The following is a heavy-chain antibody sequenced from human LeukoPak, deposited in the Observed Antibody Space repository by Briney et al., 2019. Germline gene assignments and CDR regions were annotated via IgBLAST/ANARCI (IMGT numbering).Heavy chain of an antibody. CDR1: GGSFSGYY. CDR2: INHSGST. J-gene: IGHJ4*02. Sequence: SETLSLTCAVYGGSFSGYYWSWIRQPPGKGLEWIGEINHSGSTNYNPSLKSRVTISVDPSNNQFSLKLSSVTAADTAVYYCARLLPSYYDSSGPVPSYYFDYWGQGTLVTVSS. V-gene: IGHV4-34*01. D-gene: IGHD3-22*01. CDR3: ARLLPSYYDSSGPVPSYYFDY.